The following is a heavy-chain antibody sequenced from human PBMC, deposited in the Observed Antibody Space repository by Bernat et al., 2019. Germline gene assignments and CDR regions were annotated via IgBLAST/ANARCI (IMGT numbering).Heavy chain of an antibody. V-gene: IGHV3-23*01. D-gene: IGHD4-17*01. J-gene: IGHJ4*02. CDR1: GFTFSSNA. CDR2: ISGSGGST. Sequence: EVQLLESGGGSVQPGGSLRLSCAASGFTFSSNAMTWVRQAPGKGLEWVSGISGSGGSTYYADSVKGRFTISRDNSKNTLYLQMNSLRAEDTAVYYCAKDDYGDPYYFDYWGQGTLVTVSS. CDR3: AKDDYGDPYYFDY.